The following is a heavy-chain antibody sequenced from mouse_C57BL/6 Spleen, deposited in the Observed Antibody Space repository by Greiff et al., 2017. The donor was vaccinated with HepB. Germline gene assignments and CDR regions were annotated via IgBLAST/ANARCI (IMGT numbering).Heavy chain of an antibody. D-gene: IGHD1-1*01. CDR3: ARGAYGSSYNYFDY. CDR2: IDPSDSYT. V-gene: IGHV1-59*01. CDR1: GYTFTSYW. Sequence: VQLQQPGAELVRPGTSVKLSCKASGYTFTSYWIHWVKQRPGQGLEWIGVIDPSDSYTNYNQKFKGKATLTVDTSSSTAYMQLSSLTSEDSAVYYCARGAYGSSYNYFDYWGQGTTLTVSS. J-gene: IGHJ2*01.